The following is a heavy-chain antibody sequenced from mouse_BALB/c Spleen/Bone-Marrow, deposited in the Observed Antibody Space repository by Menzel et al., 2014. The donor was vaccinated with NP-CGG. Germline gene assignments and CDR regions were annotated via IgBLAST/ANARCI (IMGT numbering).Heavy chain of an antibody. D-gene: IGHD2-4*01. V-gene: IGHV1S81*02. CDR1: GYTFXSYY. CDR3: TRSTMITYFDY. J-gene: IGHJ2*01. CDR2: INPSNGGT. Sequence: QVQLQQSGAELVKPGASVKLSCKASGYTFXSYYMYWVKQRPGQGLEWIGEINPSNGGTSFNEKFKSKATLTVDKSSSTAYMQLSSLTSEDSAVYYCTRSTMITYFDYWGQGTTLTVSS.